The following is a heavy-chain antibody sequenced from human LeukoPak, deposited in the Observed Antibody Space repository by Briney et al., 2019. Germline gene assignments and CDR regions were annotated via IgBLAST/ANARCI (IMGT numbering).Heavy chain of an antibody. CDR2: IRYDGSNK. J-gene: IGHJ4*02. CDR3: AKDRSYGFFL. D-gene: IGHD3-16*01. Sequence: GGSLRLSCAVSGFTFSTYGMHWVRQAPGKGLEWVAFIRYDGSNKFYADSVKGRFTISRDNSKNTLFLQMNSPRAEDTAVYYCAKDRSYGFFLWGQGTLVTVSS. V-gene: IGHV3-30*02. CDR1: GFTFSTYG.